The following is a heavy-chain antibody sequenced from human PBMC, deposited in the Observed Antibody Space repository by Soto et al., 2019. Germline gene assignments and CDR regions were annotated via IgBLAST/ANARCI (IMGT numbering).Heavy chain of an antibody. CDR3: AKDARNYGDYPEYYCYSMDA. CDR1: GFTFSNYV. CDR2: IWYDGSNK. D-gene: IGHD4-17*01. Sequence: HPGGSLRLSCAASGFTFSNYVMHWVRQAPGKGQEWVAVIWYDGSNKYYADSVKGRFTISRDNSKNTLHLQMTSLRGEDTAVYYCAKDARNYGDYPEYYCYSMDAWGKGTTVTVSS. J-gene: IGHJ6*03. V-gene: IGHV3-30*02.